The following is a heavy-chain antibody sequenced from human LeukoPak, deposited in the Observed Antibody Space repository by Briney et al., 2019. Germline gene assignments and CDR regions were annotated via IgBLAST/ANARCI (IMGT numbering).Heavy chain of an antibody. CDR1: GNYW. D-gene: IGHD1-14*01. CDR2: INSDGSWT. V-gene: IGHV3-74*01. J-gene: IGHJ4*02. CDR3: VRDAGGY. Sequence: GGSLRLSCAASGNYWMHWVRQAPGKGLVWVSHINSDGSWTGYADSVKGRFTISRDNSKNTLYLQMNSLRTEDTGVYFCVRDAGGYWGQGTLVTVSS.